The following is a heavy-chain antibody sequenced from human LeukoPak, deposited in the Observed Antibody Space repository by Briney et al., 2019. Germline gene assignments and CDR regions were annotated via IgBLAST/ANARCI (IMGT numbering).Heavy chain of an antibody. CDR1: GFTFSSYE. Sequence: PGGSLRLSCAASGFTFSSYEMNWGRQAPGRGLEWVPSISSSGSTIYYADSVKGRFTISRDNAKNSLYLQMNSLRAEDTAVYYCAELGITMIGGVWGKGTTVTISS. J-gene: IGHJ6*04. CDR3: AELGITMIGGV. D-gene: IGHD3-10*02. CDR2: ISSSGSTI. V-gene: IGHV3-48*03.